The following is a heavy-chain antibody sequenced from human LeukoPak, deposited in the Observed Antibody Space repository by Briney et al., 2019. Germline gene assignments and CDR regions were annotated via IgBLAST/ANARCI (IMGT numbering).Heavy chain of an antibody. CDR2: ISWNSGSI. CDR1: GFTFDDYA. CDR3: AKGSYYDSSGYYGYEYRAFDI. D-gene: IGHD3-22*01. J-gene: IGHJ3*02. Sequence: TGGSLRLSCAASGFTFDDYAMHWVRQAPGKGLEWVSGISWNSGSIGYADSVKGRFTISRDNAKNSLYLQMNSLRAEDTALYYCAKGSYYDSSGYYGYEYRAFDIWGQGTMVTVSS. V-gene: IGHV3-9*01.